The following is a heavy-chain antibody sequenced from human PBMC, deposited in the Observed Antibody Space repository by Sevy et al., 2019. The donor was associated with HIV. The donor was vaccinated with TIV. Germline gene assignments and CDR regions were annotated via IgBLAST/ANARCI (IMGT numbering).Heavy chain of an antibody. CDR1: GGSISSYY. CDR3: ARAIVVVPAAIQGGYYYGMDV. D-gene: IGHD2-2*01. Sequence: SYTLSLTCTVSGGSISSYYWSWIRQPPGKGLEWIGYIYYSGSTNYNPSLKSRVTISVDTSKNQFSLKLSSVTAADTAVYYCARAIVVVPAAIQGGYYYGMDVWGQGTTVTVSS. CDR2: IYYSGST. V-gene: IGHV4-59*01. J-gene: IGHJ6*02.